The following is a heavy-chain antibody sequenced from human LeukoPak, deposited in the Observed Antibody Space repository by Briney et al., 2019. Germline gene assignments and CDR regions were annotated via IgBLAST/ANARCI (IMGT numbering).Heavy chain of an antibody. CDR3: ARYLELTGPEDAFDI. J-gene: IGHJ3*02. CDR1: GSAFRSYG. Sequence: PGGPLRLSFAALGSAFRSYGMNWVRKAPGKGLGWDSSISIVGSDKYYADSVKGRFTFSRDNAKKPLYLQMNSLRAEDTAVYYCARYLELTGPEDAFDIWGQGTMVTVSS. V-gene: IGHV3-21*01. D-gene: IGHD1-14*01. CDR2: ISIVGSDK.